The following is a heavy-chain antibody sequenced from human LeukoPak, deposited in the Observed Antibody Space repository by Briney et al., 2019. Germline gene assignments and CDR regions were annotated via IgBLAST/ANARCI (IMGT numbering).Heavy chain of an antibody. J-gene: IGHJ4*02. CDR3: APDLRGSAWSLDY. CDR2: ISGDGDST. CDR1: GFTLYDYA. Sequence: GGSLRLSCVASGFTLYDYALHWVRQAPGKGLEWISLISGDGDSTYYADSVKGRFTISRDNSINSLYLQMSSLRAEDTALYYCAPDLRGSAWSLDYWGQGTLVTVSS. D-gene: IGHD6-13*01. V-gene: IGHV3-43*02.